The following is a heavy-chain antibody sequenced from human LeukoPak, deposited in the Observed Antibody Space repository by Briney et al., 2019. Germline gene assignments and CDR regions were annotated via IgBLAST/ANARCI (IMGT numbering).Heavy chain of an antibody. CDR3: ARSPAGESGFDP. V-gene: IGHV4-59*12. Sequence: SETLSLTCTVSGGSISSYYWSWIRQPPGKGLEWIGYIYYSGSTNYNPSLKSRVTISVDTSKNQFSLKLSSVTAADTAVYYCARSPAGESGFDPWGQGTLVTVSS. CDR1: GGSISSYY. J-gene: IGHJ5*02. D-gene: IGHD1-26*01. CDR2: IYYSGST.